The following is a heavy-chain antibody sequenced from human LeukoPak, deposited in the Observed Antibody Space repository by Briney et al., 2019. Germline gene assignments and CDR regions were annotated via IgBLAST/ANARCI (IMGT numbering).Heavy chain of an antibody. CDR1: GFTFSNYW. D-gene: IGHD3-16*02. Sequence: GGSLRLSCAASGFTFSNYWMSWVRQTPGKGLEWVASIDEDGNEKFYFDSVRARFTISRDNAKNSLHLQMNSLRVEDMAVYFCARAFQSLGGLSLPDYWGQGTLVTVSS. J-gene: IGHJ4*02. CDR3: ARAFQSLGGLSLPDY. CDR2: IDEDGNEK. V-gene: IGHV3-7*04.